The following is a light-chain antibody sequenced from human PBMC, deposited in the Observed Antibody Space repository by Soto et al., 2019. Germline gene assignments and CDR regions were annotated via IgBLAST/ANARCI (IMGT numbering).Light chain of an antibody. CDR3: SSYSTVGSYV. J-gene: IGLJ1*01. V-gene: IGLV1-47*01. CDR1: SSNIGSNY. Sequence: QSALTQPPSTSGTPGQRVTIACSGSSSNIGSNYVYWYQHLPETAPKVLIYRSNQRPSGVPDRFSGSKSGNSASLTISGLQAEDEADYYCSSYSTVGSYVFGTGTKVTVL. CDR2: RSN.